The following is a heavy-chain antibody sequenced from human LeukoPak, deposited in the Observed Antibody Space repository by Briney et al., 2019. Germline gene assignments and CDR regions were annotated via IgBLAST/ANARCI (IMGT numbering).Heavy chain of an antibody. Sequence: GGSLRLSCAASGFTFSSYAMTWVRQAPGKGLEWVSAISGSGTNTYSADSVEGRFTISRDNSKNTLYLQMNSLRAEDTAVYYCAKRDSGSHYVDYWGQGTLVTVSS. D-gene: IGHD1-26*01. CDR1: GFTFSSYA. V-gene: IGHV3-23*01. CDR2: ISGSGTNT. CDR3: AKRDSGSHYVDY. J-gene: IGHJ4*02.